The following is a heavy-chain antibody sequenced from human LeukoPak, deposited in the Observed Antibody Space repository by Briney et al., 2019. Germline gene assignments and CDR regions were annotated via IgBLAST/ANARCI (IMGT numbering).Heavy chain of an antibody. CDR3: TKNHRLAVAARDAFDL. J-gene: IGHJ3*01. V-gene: IGHV3-23*01. D-gene: IGHD6-19*01. CDR2: ISGAAINT. Sequence: GGSLRLSCAASGFTFGSYAMSWVRQAPGKGLEWVSSISGAAINTHYADSVRGRFSISRDSSKNTLYLHMNNLRADDTALYYCTKNHRLAVAARDAFDLWGQGTVVTVSS. CDR1: GFTFGSYA.